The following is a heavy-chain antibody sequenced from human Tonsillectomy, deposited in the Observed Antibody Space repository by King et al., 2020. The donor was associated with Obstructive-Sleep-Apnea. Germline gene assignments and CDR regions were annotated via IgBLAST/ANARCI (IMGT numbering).Heavy chain of an antibody. CDR2: IYYSGST. D-gene: IGHD6-13*01. CDR3: ARHWAAAGVNWFDP. J-gene: IGHJ5*02. V-gene: IGHV4-59*08. Sequence: VQLQESGPGLVKPSETLSLTCTVSGGSISSYYWSWIRQPPGKGLEWIGYIYYSGSTNNNPSLKSRVTISVDTSKNQFSLKLSSVTAADTAGYYCARHWAAAGVNWFDPWGQGTLVTVSS. CDR1: GGSISSYY.